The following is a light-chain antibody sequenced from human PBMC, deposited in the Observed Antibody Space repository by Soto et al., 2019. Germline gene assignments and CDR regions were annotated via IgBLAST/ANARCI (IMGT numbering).Light chain of an antibody. CDR2: AAS. CDR3: QQLNSYPLT. V-gene: IGKV1-9*01. J-gene: IGKJ1*01. Sequence: DIQLTQSPSFLSASVGDRVTVTCRASQGISSYLAWYQQQPGKAPKLLIYAASTLQCGVPSRFSGSGSGTEFTLTISSLQPEDFATYYCQQLNSYPLTFGQGTRVEI. CDR1: QGISSY.